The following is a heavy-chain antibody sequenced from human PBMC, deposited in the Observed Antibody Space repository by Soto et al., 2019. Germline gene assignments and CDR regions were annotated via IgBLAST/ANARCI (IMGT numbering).Heavy chain of an antibody. J-gene: IGHJ4*02. CDR3: ARTLSGFTYGSRQFYFDY. V-gene: IGHV4-4*07. CDR1: GGSLSTYY. Sequence: DTLSLTCTVSGGSLSTYYWTWIRQPAGKGLEWIGHMFPGGTTSHNTSLKSRVSMSIDTSKNQFSLTLSSVAAADTAVYYCARTLSGFTYGSRQFYFDYWGQGALVTVSS. CDR2: MFPGGTT. D-gene: IGHD5-18*01.